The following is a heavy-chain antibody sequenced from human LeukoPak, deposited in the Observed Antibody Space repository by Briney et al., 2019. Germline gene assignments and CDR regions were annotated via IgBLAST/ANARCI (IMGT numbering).Heavy chain of an antibody. V-gene: IGHV4-34*01. CDR3: ARGGGRDGYNYPDY. CDR1: GQPFSRYY. CDR2: INHSGST. Sequence: SDTLSLTCAVYGQPFSRYYWSWIRQPPGKGLEGIGDINHSGSTIHNTSLKRRVPIPVDTSKNQFSLKLSSVTAADTAVYYCARGGGRDGYNYPDYWGKGTLVTVSS. D-gene: IGHD5-24*01. J-gene: IGHJ4*02.